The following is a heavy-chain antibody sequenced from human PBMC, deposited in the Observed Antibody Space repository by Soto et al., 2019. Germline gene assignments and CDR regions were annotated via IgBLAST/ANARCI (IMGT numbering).Heavy chain of an antibody. CDR1: GFTFSSYA. Sequence: GGSLRLSCAASGFTFSSYAMHWVRQAPGKGLEWVAVISYDGSNKYYADSVKGRFTISRDNSKNTLYLQMNNLRAEDTAVYYCARLVVAASPRSLVDAFDIWGQGTMVTVSS. V-gene: IGHV3-30-3*01. CDR2: ISYDGSNK. D-gene: IGHD2-15*01. CDR3: ARLVVAASPRSLVDAFDI. J-gene: IGHJ3*02.